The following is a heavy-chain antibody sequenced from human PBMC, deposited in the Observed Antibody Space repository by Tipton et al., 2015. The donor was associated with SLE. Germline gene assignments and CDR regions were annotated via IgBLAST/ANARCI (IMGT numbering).Heavy chain of an antibody. D-gene: IGHD2-15*01. Sequence: SLRLSCAASGFTFSSYEMNWVRQAPGKGLEWVSYISSSGSTIYYADSVKGRFTISRDNAKNSLYLQMNSLRAEDTAVYYCARGGYCSGGSCFGVFDCWGQGTLVTVSS. CDR2: ISSSGSTI. J-gene: IGHJ4*02. CDR1: GFTFSSYE. V-gene: IGHV3-48*03. CDR3: ARGGYCSGGSCFGVFDC.